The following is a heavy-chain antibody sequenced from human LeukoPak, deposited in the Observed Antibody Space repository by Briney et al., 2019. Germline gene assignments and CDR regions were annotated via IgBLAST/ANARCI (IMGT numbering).Heavy chain of an antibody. J-gene: IGHJ3*02. D-gene: IGHD2-15*01. CDR3: ARAWADRGIVVVVAATHDAFDI. V-gene: IGHV3-30*03. Sequence: PGGSLRLSCAASGFTFSSYVMHWVRQAPGKGLEWVAVISYDGSNKYYADSVKGRFTISRDNAKNTLYLQMNSLRAEDTAVYYCARAWADRGIVVVVAATHDAFDIWGQGTMVTVSS. CDR2: ISYDGSNK. CDR1: GFTFSSYV.